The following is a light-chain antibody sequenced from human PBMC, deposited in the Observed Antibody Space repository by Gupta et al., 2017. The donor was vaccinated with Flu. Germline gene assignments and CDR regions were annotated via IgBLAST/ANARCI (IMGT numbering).Light chain of an antibody. CDR2: ANT. CDR1: SPNIGAGYD. Sequence: QSVLTQPPSVSGAPGQRVTIPCTGSSPNIGAGYDVHWYQQLPGTTPKLLIYANTDRPSGVPDRFSGSKSGISASLAITGLQAEDEADYYCQSYDSSLSSYVFGSGTKVTVL. CDR3: QSYDSSLSSYV. V-gene: IGLV1-40*01. J-gene: IGLJ1*01.